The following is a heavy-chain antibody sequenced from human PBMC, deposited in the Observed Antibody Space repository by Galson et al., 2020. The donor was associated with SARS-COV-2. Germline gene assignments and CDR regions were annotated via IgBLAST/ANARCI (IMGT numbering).Heavy chain of an antibody. V-gene: IGHV3-33*01. Sequence: GGSLRLSCAASEFTFSSYAMHWVRQAPGKGLEWVAVIWCDGSNKHYADSVKGRFTISRDNSKNTLWLEMNSLRVEDTAVYYCARGATGDYYFYGMDVWGQGTTVTVSS. CDR3: ARGATGDYYFYGMDV. CDR2: IWCDGSNK. D-gene: IGHD7-27*01. J-gene: IGHJ6*02. CDR1: EFTFSSYA.